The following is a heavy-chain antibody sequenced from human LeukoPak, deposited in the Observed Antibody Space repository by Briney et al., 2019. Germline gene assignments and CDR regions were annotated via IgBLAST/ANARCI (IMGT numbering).Heavy chain of an antibody. Sequence: PSETLSLTRTGSGGSISSSSYYWGWIRQPPGKGLEWIGSIYYSGSTYYNPSLKSRVTISVDTSKNQFSLKLSSVTAADTAVYYCARSYYDFWSGYQAYYYYYYMDIWGKGTTVTVSS. D-gene: IGHD3-3*01. CDR3: ARSYYDFWSGYQAYYYYYYMDI. CDR1: GGSISSSSYY. J-gene: IGHJ6*03. CDR2: IYYSGST. V-gene: IGHV4-39*07.